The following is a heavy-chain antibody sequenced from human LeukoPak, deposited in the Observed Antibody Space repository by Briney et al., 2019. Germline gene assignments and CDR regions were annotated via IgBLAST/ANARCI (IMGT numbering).Heavy chain of an antibody. J-gene: IGHJ6*03. CDR2: INHSGST. CDR1: GGSFSGYY. D-gene: IGHD3-3*01. Sequence: SETLSLTCAVYGGSFSGYYWSWIRQPPGKGLEWIGEINHSGSTNYNPSLKSRVTISVDTSKNQFSLKLSSVTAADTAVYYCARSRITTLKYYYYYYMDVWGKGTTVTISS. CDR3: ARSRITTLKYYYYYYMDV. V-gene: IGHV4-34*01.